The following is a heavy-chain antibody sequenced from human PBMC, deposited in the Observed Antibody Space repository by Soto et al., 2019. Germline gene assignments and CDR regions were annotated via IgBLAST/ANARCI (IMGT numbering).Heavy chain of an antibody. V-gene: IGHV3-23*01. CDR1: GFTFSSYA. D-gene: IGHD3-22*01. J-gene: IGHJ3*02. CDR3: AKDEYYYDSKAFDI. CDR2: ISGSGGST. Sequence: VWSLRLSCAASGFTFSSYAMSWVRQAPGKGLEWVSAISGSGGSTYYADSVKGRFTISRDNSKNTLYLQMNSLRAEDTAVYYCAKDEYYYDSKAFDIWGQGTTVTVSS.